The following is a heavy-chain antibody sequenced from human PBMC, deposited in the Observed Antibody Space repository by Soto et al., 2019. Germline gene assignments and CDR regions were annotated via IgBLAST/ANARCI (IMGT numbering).Heavy chain of an antibody. V-gene: IGHV3-7*01. D-gene: IGHD1-26*01. J-gene: IGHJ3*02. CDR1: GFIFSSYW. CDR2: MKEDGSEK. Sequence: VQLAESGGGLVQPGGSLRLSCGASGFIFSSYWMSWVRQAPGKGLEWVANMKEDGSEKNYVDSVKGRFTIARDNATNSLYLQMNSLRAEDTAVYYCARDRGYSTFDMWGQGTMVTLSS. CDR3: ARDRGYSTFDM.